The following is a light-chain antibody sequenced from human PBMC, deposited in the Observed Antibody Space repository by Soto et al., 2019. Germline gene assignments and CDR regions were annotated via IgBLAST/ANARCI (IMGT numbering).Light chain of an antibody. J-gene: IGKJ2*01. CDR2: WAS. Sequence: DIVMTQSPDSLAVSLGERATINCKSSQSIFYTSTNKNYLAWYQQKTGQPPRLLIYWASTRESGVPARFSGSGSGTDFTLTISSLQAEDVAVYYCQQYYGPHTFGQGTKLEVK. V-gene: IGKV4-1*01. CDR3: QQYYGPHT. CDR1: QSIFYTSTNKNY.